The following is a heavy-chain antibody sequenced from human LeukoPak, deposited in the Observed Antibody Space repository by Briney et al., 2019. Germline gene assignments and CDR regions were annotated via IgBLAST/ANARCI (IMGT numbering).Heavy chain of an antibody. D-gene: IGHD3-22*01. CDR3: AREIRGYNPGAFDI. CDR1: GFTFNIYF. J-gene: IGHJ3*02. Sequence: GASVKVSCKASGFTFNIYFLHWVRQAPGQGLEWMGWINPNSGGTNYAQKFQGRVTMTRDTSISTAYMELSRLRSDDTAVYYCAREIRGYNPGAFDIWGQGTMVTVSS. V-gene: IGHV1-2*02. CDR2: INPNSGGT.